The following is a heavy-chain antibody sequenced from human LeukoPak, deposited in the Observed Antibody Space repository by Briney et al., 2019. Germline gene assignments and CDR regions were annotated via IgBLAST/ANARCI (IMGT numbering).Heavy chain of an antibody. J-gene: IGHJ3*02. Sequence: PGGSLRLSCAASGFTFSSYSMNWVRQAPGKGLEWVSSISSSSYIYYADSVKGRFTISRDNAKNSLYLQMNSLRAEDTAVYYCARVRVGYGSGSYDAFDIWGQGTMVTVSS. V-gene: IGHV3-21*01. CDR1: GFTFSSYS. CDR3: ARVRVGYGSGSYDAFDI. D-gene: IGHD3-10*01. CDR2: ISSSSYI.